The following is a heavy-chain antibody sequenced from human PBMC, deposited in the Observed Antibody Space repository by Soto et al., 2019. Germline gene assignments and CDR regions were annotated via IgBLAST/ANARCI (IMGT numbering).Heavy chain of an antibody. Sequence: ASVKVSCKTSGYTFTLYTIHWVRQAPGQRLEWMGWINTGNGNTKYSQRFQGRVTMSRDTSASTAYMELSSLTSEDTAVYYCAKLGGGYIFGPYLDFWGQGTLVTVSS. CDR3: AKLGGGYIFGPYLDF. CDR2: INTGNGNT. J-gene: IGHJ4*02. V-gene: IGHV1-3*04. D-gene: IGHD5-18*01. CDR1: GYTFTLYT.